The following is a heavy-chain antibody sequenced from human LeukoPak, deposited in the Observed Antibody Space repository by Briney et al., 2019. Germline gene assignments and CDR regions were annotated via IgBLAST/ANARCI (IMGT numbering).Heavy chain of an antibody. D-gene: IGHD3-16*02. CDR3: ARVESRYDYVWGSYRYTEDY. Sequence: ASVKVSCKASGYTFTSYGISWVRQAPAQGLEWMGWISAYNGNTNYAQKLQGRVTMTTDTSTSTAYMELRSLRSDDTAVYYCARVESRYDYVWGSYRYTEDYWGQGTLVTVSS. CDR1: GYTFTSYG. CDR2: ISAYNGNT. V-gene: IGHV1-18*01. J-gene: IGHJ4*02.